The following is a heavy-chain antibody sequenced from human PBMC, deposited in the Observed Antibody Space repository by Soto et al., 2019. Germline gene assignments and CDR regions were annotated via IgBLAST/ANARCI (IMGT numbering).Heavy chain of an antibody. Sequence: QLQLQESGPGLVKPWETLSLTCTVSYGSISVSNVFWGWVRQPPGKGLEWIGNIDHSGTAYFNPSLGTRVTFPVDTSKNQFSLTLYSVTAADTAVYYCARTTGRHLDFWGQGILVTVSS. CDR3: ARTTGRHLDF. CDR1: YGSISVSNVF. V-gene: IGHV4-39*01. D-gene: IGHD4-4*01. CDR2: IDHSGTA. J-gene: IGHJ4*02.